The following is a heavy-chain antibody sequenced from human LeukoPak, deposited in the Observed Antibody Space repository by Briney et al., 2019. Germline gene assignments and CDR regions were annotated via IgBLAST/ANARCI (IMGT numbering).Heavy chain of an antibody. CDR1: GGSISSSSYY. V-gene: IGHV4-39*01. J-gene: IGHJ4*02. D-gene: IGHD5-24*01. CDR2: IYYSGST. Sequence: SETLSLTCTVSGGSISSSSYYWGWIRQPPGKGLEWIGSIYYSGSTYYNPSLKSRVTISVDTSKNQFSLKLSSVTAADTAVYYCASLPRDGYNYEGYYFDYWGQGTLVTVSS. CDR3: ASLPRDGYNYEGYYFDY.